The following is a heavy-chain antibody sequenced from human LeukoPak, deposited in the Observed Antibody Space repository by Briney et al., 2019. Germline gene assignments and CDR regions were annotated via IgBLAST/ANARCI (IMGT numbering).Heavy chain of an antibody. CDR1: GFTFSSNA. J-gene: IGHJ4*02. V-gene: IGHV3-23*01. Sequence: GGSLRLPCAASGFTFSSNAMSWVRQAPGKGLEWLSAISGNSGSTYYADSVKGRFTISRDNSRNTLYLQMNSLRAEDTAVYYCAKGTGGSWYRFDYWGQGTPVTVSS. CDR2: ISGNSGST. D-gene: IGHD6-13*01. CDR3: AKGTGGSWYRFDY.